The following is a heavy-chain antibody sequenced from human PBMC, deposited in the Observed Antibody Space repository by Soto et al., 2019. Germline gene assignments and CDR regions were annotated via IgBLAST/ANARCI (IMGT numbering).Heavy chain of an antibody. D-gene: IGHD3-10*01. V-gene: IGHV1-69*12. CDR1: GGTFSSYD. Sequence: QVQLVQSGAEVKKPGSSVKVSCKASGGTFSSYDISWVRQAPGQGLESMGGIIPIFGTADYAQKFQGRVTITADESTCTAYMELSSLRSEDTAVYYCARQGSNEYYYYGMDVWGQGTTVTVSS. J-gene: IGHJ6*02. CDR3: ARQGSNEYYYYGMDV. CDR2: IIPIFGTA.